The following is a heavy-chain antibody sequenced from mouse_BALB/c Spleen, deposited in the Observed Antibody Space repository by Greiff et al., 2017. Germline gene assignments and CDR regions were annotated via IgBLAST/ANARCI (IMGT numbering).Heavy chain of an antibody. J-gene: IGHJ2*01. CDR2: ISSGGST. CDR1: GFTFSSYA. CDR3: ARGYGSLDY. D-gene: IGHD1-2*01. V-gene: IGHV5-6-5*01. Sequence: EVQRVESGGGLVKPGGSLKLSCAASGFTFSSYAMSWVRQTPEKRLEWVASISSGGSTYYPDSVKGRFTISRDNARNILYLQMSSLRSEDTAMYYCARGYGSLDYWGQGTTLTVSS.